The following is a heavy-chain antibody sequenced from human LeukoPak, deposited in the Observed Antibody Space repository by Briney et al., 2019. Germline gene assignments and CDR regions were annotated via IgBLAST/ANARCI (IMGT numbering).Heavy chain of an antibody. CDR1: GFTFSSYW. D-gene: IGHD3-22*01. V-gene: IGHV3-7*01. CDR2: IKQDGSEK. Sequence: PGGSLRLSCAASGFTFSSYWMSWVRQAPGKGLEWVANIKQDGSEKYYVDSVKGRFTTSRDNAKNSLYLQMNSLRAEDTAVYYCASGADSSDWYFDLWGRGTLVTVSS. J-gene: IGHJ2*01. CDR3: ASGADSSDWYFDL.